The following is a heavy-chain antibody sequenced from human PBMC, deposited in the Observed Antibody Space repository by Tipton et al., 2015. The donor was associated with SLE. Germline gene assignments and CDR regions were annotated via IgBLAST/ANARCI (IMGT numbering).Heavy chain of an antibody. J-gene: IGHJ4*02. D-gene: IGHD4-23*01. CDR1: GGSFSGYY. V-gene: IGHV4-34*01. CDR2: INHSGST. CDR3: ARGSVRADDY. Sequence: GLVKPSETLSLTCAVYGGSFSGYYWSWIRQPPGKGLEWIGEINHSGSTNYNPSLKSRVTISADTSKNQISLKLTSVTAADTAVFYCARGSVRADDYWGQGTLVTVSS.